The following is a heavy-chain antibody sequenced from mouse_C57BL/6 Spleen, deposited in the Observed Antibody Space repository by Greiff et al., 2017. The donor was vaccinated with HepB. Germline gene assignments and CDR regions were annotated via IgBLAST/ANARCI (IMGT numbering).Heavy chain of an antibody. CDR1: GYTFTSYW. D-gene: IGHD1-1*01. V-gene: IGHV1-50*01. CDR3: ASWGDYYGRGYFDY. Sequence: QVQLQQPGAELVKPGASVKLSCKASGYTFTSYWMQWVKQRPGQGLEWIGEIDPSDSYTNYNQKFKGKATLTVDTSSSTAYMQLSSLTSEDSAVYYCASWGDYYGRGYFDYWGQGTTLTVSS. J-gene: IGHJ2*01. CDR2: IDPSDSYT.